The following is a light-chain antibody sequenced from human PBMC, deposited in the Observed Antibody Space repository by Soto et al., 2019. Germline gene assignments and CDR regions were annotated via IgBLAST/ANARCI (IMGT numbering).Light chain of an antibody. V-gene: IGKV3-11*01. CDR1: QSVSSY. J-gene: IGKJ5*01. CDR3: QQRGT. Sequence: EIVLTQSPATLSLSPGERATISCRASQSVSSYLAWYQQKPSKAPRLLIYDASNKATGIPARFSSSETGTNFSLTISSLEPEDFAVYYCQQRGTFGQGTRLEIK. CDR2: DAS.